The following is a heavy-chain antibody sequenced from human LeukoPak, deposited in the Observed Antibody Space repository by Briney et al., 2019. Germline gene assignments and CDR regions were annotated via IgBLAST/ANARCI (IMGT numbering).Heavy chain of an antibody. CDR1: GYTFTSSL. D-gene: IGHD2-8*01. J-gene: IGHJ3*02. CDR3: AGRPNDGFDI. V-gene: IGHV5-51*01. Sequence: PGESLNISCKASGYTFTSSLIGWVRQTPRKGLEWIGIIYPGGANSRYSPSAEGPVIISADKAISTAYLQWSSLKASDTAIYYCAGRPNDGFDIWGQGTMVTVSS. CDR2: IYPGGANS.